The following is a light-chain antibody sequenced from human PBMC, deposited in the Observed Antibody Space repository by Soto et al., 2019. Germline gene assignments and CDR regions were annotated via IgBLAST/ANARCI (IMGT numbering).Light chain of an antibody. CDR3: QQYNDWPPIT. CDR1: QSVSSD. J-gene: IGKJ3*01. Sequence: EVVMTQSPATLSLSPGERATLSCRASQSVSSDLAWYQQKPGQAPRLLIYGASTRATDIPARFSGGGSGTEFTLTISNLQSEDFGIYYCQQYNDWPPITFGPGTKVDFK. CDR2: GAS. V-gene: IGKV3-15*01.